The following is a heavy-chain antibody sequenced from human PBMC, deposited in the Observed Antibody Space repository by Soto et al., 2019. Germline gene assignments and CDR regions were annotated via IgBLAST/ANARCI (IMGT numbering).Heavy chain of an antibody. D-gene: IGHD4-17*01. CDR1: VYTFTSYS. CDR2: FNAGSGNT. CDR3: ARESTRTTAPDY. V-gene: IGHV1-3*01. Sequence: SLKVSCKASVYTFTSYSMHWVRQAPGQRLEWMGWFNAGSGNTKYSQKFQDRVTITRDTSATTAYMELSSLRYEDTAVYYCARESTRTTAPDYWGQGTLVTVSS. J-gene: IGHJ4*02.